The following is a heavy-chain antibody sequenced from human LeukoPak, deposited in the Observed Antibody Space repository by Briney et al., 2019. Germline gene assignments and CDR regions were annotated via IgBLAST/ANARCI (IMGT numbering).Heavy chain of an antibody. V-gene: IGHV4-39*07. J-gene: IGHJ4*02. CDR2: IYYSGST. CDR3: ARGPTIAAAGWPLPDW. D-gene: IGHD6-13*01. Sequence: KPSETLSLTCTVSGGSISSSSYYWGWIRQPPGKGLEWIGSIYYSGSTYYNPSLKSRVTISVDTSKNQFSLKLSSVTAADTAVYYCARGPTIAAAGWPLPDWWGQGTLVTVSS. CDR1: GGSISSSSYY.